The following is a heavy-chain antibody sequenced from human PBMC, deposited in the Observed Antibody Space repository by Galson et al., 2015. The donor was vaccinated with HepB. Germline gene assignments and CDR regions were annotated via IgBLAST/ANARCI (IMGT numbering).Heavy chain of an antibody. J-gene: IGHJ4*02. V-gene: IGHV3-7*01. CDR3: ARDSEGGSYSSYAWL. CDR2: IKQDGSEK. Sequence: SLRLSCAASGFTFNNYWMSWVRQAPGKGLEWVANIKQDGSEKYYVDSVKGRFTISRDNSKNTLYLRMNSLRAEDTAVYYCARDSEGGSYSSYAWLWGQGTLVTVSS. CDR1: GFTFNNYW. D-gene: IGHD1-26*01.